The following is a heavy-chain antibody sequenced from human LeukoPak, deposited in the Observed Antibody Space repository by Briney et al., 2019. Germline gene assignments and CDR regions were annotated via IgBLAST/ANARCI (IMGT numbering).Heavy chain of an antibody. J-gene: IGHJ6*03. CDR1: GFTLSSYE. V-gene: IGHV3-48*03. D-gene: IGHD3-10*01. CDR3: ARDKGDYYYYYMDV. Sequence: GGSLRLSCTVSGFTLSSYEMSWIRQAPGRGLEWVSSIDYSGGSSYYTDSVQGRFTISRDNAKNSLYLQMNTLRAEDTAVYYCARDKGDYYYYYMDVWGKGTTVTVSS. CDR2: IDYSGGSS.